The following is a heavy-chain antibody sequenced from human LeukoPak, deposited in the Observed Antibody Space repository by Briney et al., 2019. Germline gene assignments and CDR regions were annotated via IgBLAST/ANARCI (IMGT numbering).Heavy chain of an antibody. CDR1: GYTFTSYG. CDR2: ISAYNGNT. V-gene: IGHV1-18*01. D-gene: IGHD4-17*01. Sequence: ASVKVSCKASGYTFTSYGISWVRQAPGQGLEWMGWISAYNGNTNYAQKLQGRVTMTTDTSTSTAYMELRSLRSDDTAVYYCARDGPSSSRKWEYGLPMDQYYYYYMDVWGKGTTVTVSS. J-gene: IGHJ6*03. CDR3: ARDGPSSSRKWEYGLPMDQYYYYYMDV.